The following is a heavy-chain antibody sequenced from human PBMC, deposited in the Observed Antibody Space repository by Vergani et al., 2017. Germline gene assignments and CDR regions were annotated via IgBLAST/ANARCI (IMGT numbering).Heavy chain of an antibody. CDR1: GFTFDDYT. CDR3: AKASRAEITMVRGGGLDFDY. J-gene: IGHJ4*02. V-gene: IGHV3-43*01. Sequence: EVQLVESGGVVVQPGGSLRLSCAASGFTFDDYTMHWVRQAPGKGLEWVSLISWDGGSTYYADSVKGRFTISRDNSKNSLYLQMNSLRAEDTALYYCAKASRAEITMVRGGGLDFDYWGQGTLVTVSS. CDR2: ISWDGGST. D-gene: IGHD3-10*01.